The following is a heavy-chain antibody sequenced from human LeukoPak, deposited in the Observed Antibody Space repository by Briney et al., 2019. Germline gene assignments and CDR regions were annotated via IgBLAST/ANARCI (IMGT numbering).Heavy chain of an antibody. D-gene: IGHD3-10*01. CDR3: ARGLLWFGELSI. J-gene: IGHJ4*02. CDR1: GFTFSSYA. V-gene: IGHV3-30*04. CDR2: ISYDGSNK. Sequence: GGSLRLSCAASGFTFSSYAMHWVRQAPGKGLEWVAVISYDGSNKYYADSVKGRFTISRDNSKNTLYLQINSLRAEDTAVYYCARGLLWFGELSIWGQGTLVTVSS.